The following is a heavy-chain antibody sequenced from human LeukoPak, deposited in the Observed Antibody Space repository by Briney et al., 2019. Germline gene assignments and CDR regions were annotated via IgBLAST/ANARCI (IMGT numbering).Heavy chain of an antibody. Sequence: PGGSLRLSCAASGFSVSNTYMSWVRQAPGKGLEWVSIIYSGGNTYYADSVKGRFTISRDNSKNTLYLHMNRLRPEDTAMYYCARGTVTAPDYWGQGTLVTVSS. CDR3: ARGTVTAPDY. V-gene: IGHV3-53*01. D-gene: IGHD2-21*02. CDR1: GFSVSNTY. CDR2: IYSGGNT. J-gene: IGHJ4*02.